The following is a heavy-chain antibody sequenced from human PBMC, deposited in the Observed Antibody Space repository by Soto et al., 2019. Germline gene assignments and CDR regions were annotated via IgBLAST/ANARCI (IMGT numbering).Heavy chain of an antibody. CDR3: ARDRRDGYNFDY. J-gene: IGHJ4*02. CDR1: GFTFSSYS. Sequence: EVQLVESGGGLVKPGGSLRLSCAASGFTFSSYSMNWVRQAPGKGLEWVSSISSSGSYIYYADSVKGRFTISRDNAKNSLYLQMNSLRAEDTAVYYCARDRRDGYNFDYCGQGTLVTVSS. D-gene: IGHD5-12*01. CDR2: ISSSGSYI. V-gene: IGHV3-21*01.